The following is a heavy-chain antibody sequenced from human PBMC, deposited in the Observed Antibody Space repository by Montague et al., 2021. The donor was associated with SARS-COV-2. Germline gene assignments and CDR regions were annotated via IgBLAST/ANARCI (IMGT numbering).Heavy chain of an antibody. J-gene: IGHJ4*02. D-gene: IGHD1-1*01. Sequence: SETLSLTCEVSGGSMSGYYWTWIRQSPGKGLEWIGYVHYTGSTKYNPSLKTRVSLSLDTPKNHFSLHLSSVTAADTAIYFCARAQNTCFIANCVNYFDVWSLGALVTVSS. CDR2: VHYTGST. CDR3: ARAQNTCFIANCVNYFDV. V-gene: IGHV4-59*01. CDR1: GGSMSGYY.